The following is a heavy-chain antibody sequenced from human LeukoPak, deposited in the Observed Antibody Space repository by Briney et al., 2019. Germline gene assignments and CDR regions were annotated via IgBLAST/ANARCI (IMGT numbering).Heavy chain of an antibody. CDR3: AKDHHYDFWSGYI. V-gene: IGHV3-23*01. CDR2: ISGSGGST. Sequence: GGSLRLXCAASGFTFSSYAMSWVRQAPGKGLEWASAISGSGGSTYYADSVKGRFTISRDNSKNTLYLQMNSLRAEDTAVYYCAKDHHYDFWSGYIWGQGTLVTVSS. CDR1: GFTFSSYA. J-gene: IGHJ4*02. D-gene: IGHD3-3*01.